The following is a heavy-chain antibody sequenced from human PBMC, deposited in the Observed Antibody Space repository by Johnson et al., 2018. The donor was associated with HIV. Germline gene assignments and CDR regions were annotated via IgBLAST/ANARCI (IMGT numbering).Heavy chain of an antibody. V-gene: IGHV3-74*01. CDR3: ATESRGAPGAFDI. CDR2: ITSDGSST. J-gene: IGHJ3*02. D-gene: IGHD3-10*01. CDR1: GFTFSSYW. Sequence: VQVVESGGGLVQPGGSLRLSCAASGFTFSSYWMHWVRQAPGKGLLWVSRITSDGSSTGYADSVKGRFTISRDNSKNTLYLQMNCLRAEDTAVYFCATESRGAPGAFDIWGQGTMVTVSS.